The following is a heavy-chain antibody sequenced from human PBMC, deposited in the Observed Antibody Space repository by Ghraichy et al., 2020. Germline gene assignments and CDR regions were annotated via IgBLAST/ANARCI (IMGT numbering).Heavy chain of an antibody. Sequence: GESLNISCAASGFTFSSYVMHWVRQAPGKGLEWVAVISYDGSNKYYADSVKGRFTISRDNSKNTLYLQMNSLRAEDTAVYYCAKGTFSEAWGNGYFDYWGQGTLVTVSS. CDR1: GFTFSSYV. V-gene: IGHV3-30*18. J-gene: IGHJ4*02. CDR3: AKGTFSEAWGNGYFDY. D-gene: IGHD3-3*02. CDR2: ISYDGSNK.